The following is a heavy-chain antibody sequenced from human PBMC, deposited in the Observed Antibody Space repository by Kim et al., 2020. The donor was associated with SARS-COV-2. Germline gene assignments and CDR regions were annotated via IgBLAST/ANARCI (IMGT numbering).Heavy chain of an antibody. CDR2: ISSSSSTI. CDR3: ARDPRVYDYIWGSYRYSSTYYYGMGV. Sequence: GGSLRHSCAASGFTFSSYSMNWVRQAPGKGLEWVSYISSSSSTIYYADSVKGRFTISRDNAKNSLYLQMNSLRDEDTAVYYCARDPRVYDYIWGSYRYSSTYYYGMGVWGQGTTVTVSS. CDR1: GFTFSSYS. J-gene: IGHJ6*02. V-gene: IGHV3-48*02. D-gene: IGHD3-16*02.